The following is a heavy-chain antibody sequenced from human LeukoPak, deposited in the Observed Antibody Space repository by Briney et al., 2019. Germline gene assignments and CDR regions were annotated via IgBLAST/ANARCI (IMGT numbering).Heavy chain of an antibody. CDR2: IYYSGST. D-gene: IGHD4-17*01. CDR1: GGSISSSSYY. Sequence: PSETLSLTCTVSGGSISSSSYYWGWIRQPPGKGLEWIGSIYYSGSTYYNPSLKSRVTISVDTSKNQFSLKLSSVTAADTAVYYCARDRSVTPYYYYYGMDVWGQGTTVTVSS. J-gene: IGHJ6*02. V-gene: IGHV4-39*07. CDR3: ARDRSVTPYYYYYGMDV.